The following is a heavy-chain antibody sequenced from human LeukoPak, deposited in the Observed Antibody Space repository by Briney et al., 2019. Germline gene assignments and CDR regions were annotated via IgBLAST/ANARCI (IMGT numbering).Heavy chain of an antibody. Sequence: SETLSLTCTVSGGSISSYYWSWIRQHPGKGLEWIGYIYYSGSTYYNPSLKSRVTISVDTSKNQFSLKLSSVTAPDTAVYYCARALVTMASFDYWGQGTLVTVSS. J-gene: IGHJ4*02. D-gene: IGHD3-10*01. CDR2: IYYSGST. CDR1: GGSISSYY. V-gene: IGHV4-59*06. CDR3: ARALVTMASFDY.